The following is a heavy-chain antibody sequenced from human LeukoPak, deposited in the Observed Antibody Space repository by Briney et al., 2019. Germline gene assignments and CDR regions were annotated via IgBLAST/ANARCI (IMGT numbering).Heavy chain of an antibody. Sequence: SETLSLTCTFSGGSISSYDWSWIRQPPGKGLEWIAEINHSGNTNYNPSLKSRVTISVDTSKNQFSLKLSSVTAADTAVYYCARLRSSKMVTTNRYYYYYYMDVWGKGTTVTISS. CDR1: GGSISSYD. D-gene: IGHD4-17*01. J-gene: IGHJ6*03. CDR2: INHSGNT. CDR3: ARLRSSKMVTTNRYYYYYYMDV. V-gene: IGHV4-34*01.